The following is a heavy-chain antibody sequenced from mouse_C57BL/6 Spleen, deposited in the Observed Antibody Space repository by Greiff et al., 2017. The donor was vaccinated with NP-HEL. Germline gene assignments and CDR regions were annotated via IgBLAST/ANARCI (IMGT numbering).Heavy chain of an antibody. Sequence: QVQLQQSGAELVKPGASVKLSCKASGYTFTSYWMQWVKQRPGQGLEWIGEIDPSDSYTNYNQKFKGKATLTVDTSSSTAYMQLSSLTSEDSAVYYCVIYYDYDGAYWGQGTLVTVSA. CDR2: IDPSDSYT. D-gene: IGHD2-4*01. CDR1: GYTFTSYW. J-gene: IGHJ3*01. V-gene: IGHV1-50*01. CDR3: VIYYDYDGAY.